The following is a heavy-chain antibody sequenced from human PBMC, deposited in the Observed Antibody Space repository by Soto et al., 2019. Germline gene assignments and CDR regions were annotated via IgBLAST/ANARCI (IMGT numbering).Heavy chain of an antibody. D-gene: IGHD3-10*01. V-gene: IGHV4-61*01. CDR2: IYYSGST. CDR3: AREKYYYGSGSFIDY. J-gene: IGHJ4*02. CDR1: GGSVSSGSYY. Sequence: SETLSLTCTVSGGSVSSGSYYWSWIRQPPGKGLEWIGYIYYSGSTNYNPSLKSRVTISVDTSKNQFSLKLSSVTAADTAVYYCAREKYYYGSGSFIDYWGQGTLVTVSS.